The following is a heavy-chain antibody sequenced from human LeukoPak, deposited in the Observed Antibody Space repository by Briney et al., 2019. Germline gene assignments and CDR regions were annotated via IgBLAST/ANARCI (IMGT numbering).Heavy chain of an antibody. CDR2: IKQDGGEI. CDR1: GFTFSRYW. CDR3: ARSPGIAVAGRLDY. J-gene: IGHJ4*02. Sequence: GGSLRLSCAASGFTFSRYWMSWVRQVPRKGLEWVANIKQDGGEIYYVDSVKGRFAISRDNSKNTLYLQMNSLRVEDTAVYYCARSPGIAVAGRLDYWGQGTLVTVSS. V-gene: IGHV3-7*01. D-gene: IGHD6-19*01.